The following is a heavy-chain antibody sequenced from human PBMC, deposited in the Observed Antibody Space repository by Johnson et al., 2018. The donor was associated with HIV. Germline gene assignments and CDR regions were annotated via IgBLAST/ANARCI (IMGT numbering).Heavy chain of an antibody. CDR1: GFTFSSYA. V-gene: IGHV3-30*04. CDR2: ISYDGSNK. Sequence: QVQLVESGGGVVQHGRSLRLSCAASGFTFSSYAMHWVRQAPGKGLEWVAVISYDGSNKYYADPVKGRFTISRDNSKNTLYLQMNSLRAEDTAVDYCARGGYSIKDRGAFDIWGQGTMVTVSS. CDR3: ARGGYSIKDRGAFDI. D-gene: IGHD6-13*01. J-gene: IGHJ3*02.